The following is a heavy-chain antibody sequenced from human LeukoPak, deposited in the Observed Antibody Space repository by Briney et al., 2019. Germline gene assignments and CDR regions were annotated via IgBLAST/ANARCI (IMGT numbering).Heavy chain of an antibody. CDR3: ARGDIASFYYYMDV. V-gene: IGHV3-48*03. J-gene: IGHJ6*03. D-gene: IGHD5-12*01. CDR1: GFTFSSYE. CDR2: ISSTGATI. Sequence: PGGSLRLSCAASGFTFSSYEMTWIRQAPGKGLEWVSYISSTGATIYYADSVKGRFTISRDNAKNSLYLQMNSLRAEDTAVYYCARGDIASFYYYMDVWGKGTTVTISS.